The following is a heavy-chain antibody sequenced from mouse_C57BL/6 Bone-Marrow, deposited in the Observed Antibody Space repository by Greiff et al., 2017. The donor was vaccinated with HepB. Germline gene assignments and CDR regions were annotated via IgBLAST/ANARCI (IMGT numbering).Heavy chain of an antibody. Sequence: QVQLQQPGAELVKPGASVKMSCKASGYTFTSYWITWVKQRPGQGLEWIGDIYPGSGSTNYNEKFKSKATLTVDTSSSTAYMQLSSLTSEDSAVYYCASEGIYYGSSWLAYWGQGTLVTVSA. CDR2: IYPGSGST. V-gene: IGHV1-55*01. J-gene: IGHJ3*01. CDR1: GYTFTSYW. D-gene: IGHD1-1*01. CDR3: ASEGIYYGSSWLAY.